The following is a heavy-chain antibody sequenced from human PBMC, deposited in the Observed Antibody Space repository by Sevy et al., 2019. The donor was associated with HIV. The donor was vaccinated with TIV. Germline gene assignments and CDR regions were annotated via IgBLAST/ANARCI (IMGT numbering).Heavy chain of an antibody. Sequence: GGSLRISCVASGFTFTNAWMDWVRQAPGKGLEWVGRIKSKTDGETTAYAAPVKGRFSISRDDSKNTLYLQMNSLKTEDTAVYYCTTKAPIAAVGTDYWGQGTLVTVSS. CDR1: GFTFTNAW. V-gene: IGHV3-15*07. CDR3: TTKAPIAAVGTDY. J-gene: IGHJ4*02. CDR2: IKSKTDGETT. D-gene: IGHD6-13*01.